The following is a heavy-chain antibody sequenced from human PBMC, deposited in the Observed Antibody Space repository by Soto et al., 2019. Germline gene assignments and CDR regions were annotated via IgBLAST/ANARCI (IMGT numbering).Heavy chain of an antibody. Sequence: CSASSGVTVKRARVALVRRVTGKGLERVAANSSASSETWDADTVKGRFIISRDNAQNSLFLQMNTLRPEDSAIYYCARVAYWGPGTQVTVSS. CDR2: NSSASSET. J-gene: IGHJ4*02. V-gene: IGHV3-21*01. CDR3: ARVAY. CDR1: GVTVKRAR.